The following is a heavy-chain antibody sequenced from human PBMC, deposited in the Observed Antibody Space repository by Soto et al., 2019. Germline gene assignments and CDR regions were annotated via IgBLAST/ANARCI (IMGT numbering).Heavy chain of an antibody. CDR1: GGTFSSYA. J-gene: IGHJ6*02. CDR2: IIPIFGTA. D-gene: IGHD2-8*01. Sequence: SVKVSCKASGGTFSSYAISWVRQAPGQGLEWMGGIIPIFGTANYAQKCQGRVTITADESTSTAYMELSSLRSEDTAVYYCATKKDGVVLMVYAMYYYGMDVWGQGTTVTVSS. CDR3: ATKKDGVVLMVYAMYYYGMDV. V-gene: IGHV1-69*13.